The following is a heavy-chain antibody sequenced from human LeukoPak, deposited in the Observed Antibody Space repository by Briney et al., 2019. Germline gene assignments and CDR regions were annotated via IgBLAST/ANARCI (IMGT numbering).Heavy chain of an antibody. CDR3: ATAGYSSGWSQFLEYFQH. CDR2: FDPEDGET. D-gene: IGHD6-19*01. Sequence: ASVKVSCKVSGYTLTELSMHWVRQAPGKGLEWMGGFDPEDGETVYAQKFQGRVTMTEDTSTDTAYMELSSLRSEDTAVYYCATAGYSSGWSQFLEYFQHWGQGTLVTVSS. CDR1: GYTLTELS. V-gene: IGHV1-24*01. J-gene: IGHJ1*01.